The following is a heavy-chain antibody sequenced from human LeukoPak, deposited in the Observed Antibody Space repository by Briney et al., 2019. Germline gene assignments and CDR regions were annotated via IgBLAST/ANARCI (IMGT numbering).Heavy chain of an antibody. CDR2: IKYDGSED. CDR3: SGGAAPGSFDY. CDR1: GFTFSRYW. V-gene: IGHV3-7*01. Sequence: PGGSLRLSCAASGFTFSRYWMSWMRQAPGKGLEWVANIKYDGSEDYYVDSVKGRFTTSRDNAKNTLYLQLNSLRVEDTAVYCKSGGAAPGSFDYWGQGTLVTVSP. J-gene: IGHJ4*02. D-gene: IGHD1-1*01.